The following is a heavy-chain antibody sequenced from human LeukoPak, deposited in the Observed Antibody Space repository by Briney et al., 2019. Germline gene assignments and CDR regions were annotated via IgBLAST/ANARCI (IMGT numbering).Heavy chain of an antibody. CDR1: GFTFGKYW. V-gene: IGHV3-7*03. Sequence: GGSLRLSCVASGFTFGKYWMSWVRQAPGKGLEWVANIKLDGSEKNYVDPVKGRFTISRDNTKNSLYLQMNSLRVEDTAVFYCARDQYDTWSRRGNFDSWGQGTLVIVSS. J-gene: IGHJ4*02. D-gene: IGHD3-3*01. CDR3: ARDQYDTWSRRGNFDS. CDR2: IKLDGSEK.